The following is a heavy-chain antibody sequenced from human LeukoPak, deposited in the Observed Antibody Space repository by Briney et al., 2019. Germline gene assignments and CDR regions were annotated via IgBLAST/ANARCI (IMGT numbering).Heavy chain of an antibody. J-gene: IGHJ4*02. Sequence: GGSLRLSCAASGFTFSSYGMHWVRQAPGKGLEWVAVIWYDGSNKYYADSVKGRFTISRDNAKNSLYLQMNSLRAEDTAVYYCARDLEESYFDYWGQGTLVTVSS. D-gene: IGHD3-16*01. V-gene: IGHV3-33*01. CDR2: IWYDGSNK. CDR1: GFTFSSYG. CDR3: ARDLEESYFDY.